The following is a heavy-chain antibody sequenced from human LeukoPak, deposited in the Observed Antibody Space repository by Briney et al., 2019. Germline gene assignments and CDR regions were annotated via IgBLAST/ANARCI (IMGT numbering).Heavy chain of an antibody. D-gene: IGHD3-10*01. J-gene: IGHJ4*02. Sequence: ASVKVSCKASGYTFTSYYMHWVRQAPGQGLEWMGIINPSGGSTSYAQKFQGRVTMTRDMSTSTVYMELSSLRSEDTAVYYCARVPRFGELLWIFDYWGQGTLVTVSS. CDR1: GYTFTSYY. CDR2: INPSGGST. V-gene: IGHV1-46*01. CDR3: ARVPRFGELLWIFDY.